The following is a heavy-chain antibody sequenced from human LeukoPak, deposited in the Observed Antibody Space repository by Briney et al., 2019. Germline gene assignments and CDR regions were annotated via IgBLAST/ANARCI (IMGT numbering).Heavy chain of an antibody. J-gene: IGHJ4*02. CDR3: AREDKGQIYFDY. CDR1: GFTFSSYG. CDR2: IRYDGSNK. V-gene: IGHV3-30*02. D-gene: IGHD2-15*01. Sequence: GGSLRLSCAASGFTFSSYGMHWVRQAPGKGLEGVAFIRYDGSNKYYVDSVKGRFTISRDNSKNTLYLQMDSLRGEDTAVYYCAREDKGQIYFDYWGQGTLVTVSS.